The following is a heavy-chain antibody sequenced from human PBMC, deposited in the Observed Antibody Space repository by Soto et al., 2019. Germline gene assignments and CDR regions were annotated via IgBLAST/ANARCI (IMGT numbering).Heavy chain of an antibody. J-gene: IGHJ4*02. CDR3: ARDQVGSGWFVY. Sequence: GGSLRLSCAASGFTFSSYAMHWVRQAPGKGLEWVAVISYDGSNKYYADSVKGRFTISRDNSKNTLYLQMNSLRAEDTAVYYCARDQVGSGWFVYWGQGTLVTVSS. V-gene: IGHV3-30-3*01. D-gene: IGHD6-19*01. CDR1: GFTFSSYA. CDR2: ISYDGSNK.